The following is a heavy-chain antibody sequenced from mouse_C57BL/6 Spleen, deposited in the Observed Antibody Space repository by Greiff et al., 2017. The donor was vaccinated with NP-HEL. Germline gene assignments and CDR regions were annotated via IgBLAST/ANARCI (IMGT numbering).Heavy chain of an antibody. J-gene: IGHJ3*01. D-gene: IGHD3-2*02. CDR3: ASLDSSGSAWFAY. V-gene: IGHV1-82*01. Sequence: VQLQQSGPELVKPGASVKISCKASGYAFSSSWMNWVKQRPGKGLEWIGRIYPGDGDTNYNGKFKGKATLTADKSSSTAYMQLSSLTSEDSAVYFCASLDSSGSAWFAYWGQGTLVTVSA. CDR2: IYPGDGDT. CDR1: GYAFSSSW.